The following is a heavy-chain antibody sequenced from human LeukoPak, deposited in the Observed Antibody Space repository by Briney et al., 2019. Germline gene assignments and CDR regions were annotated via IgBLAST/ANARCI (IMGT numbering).Heavy chain of an antibody. D-gene: IGHD1-26*01. CDR1: GNSLSNTYN. CDR2: IHNSGST. Sequence: LETLSLTCAVSGNSLSNTYNWGWIRQPQGKDLEWIGSIHNSGSTHYNPSLKSRVTISVDTAKNQCALRLSSVTSADAALYYCAKKSSGNYLYDGGRETLVTVS. V-gene: IGHV4-38-2*01. J-gene: IGHJ4*02. CDR3: AKKSSGNYLYD.